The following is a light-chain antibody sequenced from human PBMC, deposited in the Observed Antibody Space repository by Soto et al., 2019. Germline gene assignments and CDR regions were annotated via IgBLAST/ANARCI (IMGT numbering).Light chain of an antibody. CDR2: EVT. Sequence: QSALTQPPSASGFPGQSVTISCTGTSXDVGYYDYVSWYQHHPGKAPKLVIYEVTKRPSGVPDRVSASKSGNTASLTVSGLRAEDEADYYCSSYAGSNNFVFGSGTKVTVL. J-gene: IGLJ1*01. CDR1: SXDVGYYDY. V-gene: IGLV2-8*01. CDR3: SSYAGSNNFV.